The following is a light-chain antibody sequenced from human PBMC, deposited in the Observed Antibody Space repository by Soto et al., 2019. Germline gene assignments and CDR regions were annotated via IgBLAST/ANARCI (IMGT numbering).Light chain of an antibody. CDR2: AAS. Sequence: DIQMTQSPSSLSASLRDRVTITCRASQSISSYLNWYQQKPGKAPKLLIYAASSLQSGVPSRFSGSVSGTDFTLTISSLQPEDFATYYCQQSYSTPRTFGQGTKVDIK. J-gene: IGKJ1*01. CDR3: QQSYSTPRT. CDR1: QSISSY. V-gene: IGKV1-39*01.